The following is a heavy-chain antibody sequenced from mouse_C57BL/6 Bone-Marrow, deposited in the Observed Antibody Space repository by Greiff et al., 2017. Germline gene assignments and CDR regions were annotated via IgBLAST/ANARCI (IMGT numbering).Heavy chain of an antibody. J-gene: IGHJ3*01. V-gene: IGHV6-6*01. Sequence: DVMLVESGGGLVQPGGSMKLSCAASGFTFRDAWMDWVRQSPEKGLEWVALIRNKANTHATYYAESVKGRFTISRDDSKSSVYLQRNSLRPEDTGIYYCTGWERVRCAYWGQGTLVTVSA. CDR2: IRNKANTHAT. CDR1: GFTFRDAW. CDR3: TGWERVRCAY. D-gene: IGHD3-3*01.